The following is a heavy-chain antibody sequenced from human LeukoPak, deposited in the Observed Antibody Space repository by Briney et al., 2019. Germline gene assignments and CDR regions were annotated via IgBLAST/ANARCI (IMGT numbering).Heavy chain of an antibody. CDR1: GDSVSSNIAA. J-gene: IGHJ4*02. V-gene: IGHV6-1*01. CDR3: ARDLTYYDILTGFQN. D-gene: IGHD3-9*01. CDR2: TYYRSKWYN. Sequence: QTLSLTCAISGDSVSSNIAAWNWIRQSPSRGLEWLGRTYYRSKWYNDYAVSVNSRITINPDTSTNQFSLQLDSVTPEDTAVYYCARDLTYYDILTGFQNWGQGTLVTVSS.